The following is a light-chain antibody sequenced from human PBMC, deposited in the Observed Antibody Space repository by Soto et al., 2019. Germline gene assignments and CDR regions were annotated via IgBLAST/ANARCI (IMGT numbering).Light chain of an antibody. CDR2: RND. Sequence: QSVLTQPPSASGTPGQAVSISCSGSDSNIGSNYVYWYQQVPGMAPKLLIFRNDQRPSGVPDRFSGFKSGTSASLGISGLRPEDEAFYYCAARDDRLNVNLFGTGTKLTVL. CDR1: DSNIGSNY. CDR3: AARDDRLNVNL. V-gene: IGLV1-47*01. J-gene: IGLJ1*01.